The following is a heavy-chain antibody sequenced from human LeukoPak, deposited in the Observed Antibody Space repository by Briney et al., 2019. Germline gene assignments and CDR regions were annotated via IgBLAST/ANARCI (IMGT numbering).Heavy chain of an antibody. V-gene: IGHV1-69*13. CDR1: GGTFSSYA. J-gene: IGHJ4*02. CDR2: IIPIFGTA. CDR3: AREARLDYYGSGPGDY. Sequence: SVKVSCKASGGTFSSYAISWVRQAPGQGLEWMGGIIPIFGTANYAQKFQGRVTITADESTSTAYMEPSSLRSEDTAVYYCAREARLDYYGSGPGDYWGQGTLVIVSS. D-gene: IGHD3-10*01.